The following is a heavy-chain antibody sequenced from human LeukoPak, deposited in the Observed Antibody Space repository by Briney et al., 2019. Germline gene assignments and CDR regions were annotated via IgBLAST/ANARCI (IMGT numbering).Heavy chain of an antibody. CDR2: IICNSGSI. J-gene: IGHJ4*02. V-gene: IGHV3-9*01. CDR3: AKGEVAAMAETLDY. Sequence: GGSLRLSCAASGFTFDNYAMHWVRQAPGKGLEWVAGIICNSGSIGYADSVKGRFTISRDNAKNSLYLQMNSLRAEDTALYYCAKGEVAAMAETLDYWGQGTLVTVSS. D-gene: IGHD5-18*01. CDR1: GFTFDNYA.